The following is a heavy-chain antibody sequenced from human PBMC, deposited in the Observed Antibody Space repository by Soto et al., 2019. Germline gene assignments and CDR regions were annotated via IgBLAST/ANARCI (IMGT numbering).Heavy chain of an antibody. CDR1: GDSVSSNTAA. CDR3: ARGVAGSGFDL. CDR2: TYYRSNWRH. V-gene: IGHV6-1*01. D-gene: IGHD6-19*01. Sequence: SQTLSLTCTISGDSVSSNTAAWNWIRSSPSRGLEWLGRTYYRSNWRHDYAVSVKSRITVNPDTSKNHFSLQLNSVTPDDTAVYYCARGVAGSGFDLWGQGTLVTVSS. J-gene: IGHJ4*02.